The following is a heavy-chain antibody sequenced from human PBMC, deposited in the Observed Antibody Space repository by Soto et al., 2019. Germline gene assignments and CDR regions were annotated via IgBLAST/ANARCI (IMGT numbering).Heavy chain of an antibody. CDR3: ARQLFGSGNWLEP. J-gene: IGHJ5*02. D-gene: IGHD2-21*01. V-gene: IGHV4-59*08. CDR2: IYYSGST. CDR1: GGSISSYY. Sequence: SETLSLTCTGSGGSISSYYWSWIRQPPGKGLEWIGYIYYSGSTNYNPSLKSRVTISVDTSKNQFSLMLSSVTAADTAVYYCARQLFGSGNWLEPCGQGTLVSVSS.